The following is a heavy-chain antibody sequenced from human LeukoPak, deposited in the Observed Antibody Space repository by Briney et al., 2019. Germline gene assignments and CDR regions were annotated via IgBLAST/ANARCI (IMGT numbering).Heavy chain of an antibody. CDR2: IKQDGSEK. CDR3: ARAGYYGSGSYSEY. CDR1: GFTFSSYW. D-gene: IGHD3-10*01. J-gene: IGHJ4*02. V-gene: IGHV3-7*01. Sequence: GGSLRLSCAASGFTFSSYWMSWVRQAPGKGLEWVANIKQDGSEKYYVDSVKGRFTISGDNAKNSLYLQMNSLRAEDTAVYYCARAGYYGSGSYSEYWGQGTLVTVSS.